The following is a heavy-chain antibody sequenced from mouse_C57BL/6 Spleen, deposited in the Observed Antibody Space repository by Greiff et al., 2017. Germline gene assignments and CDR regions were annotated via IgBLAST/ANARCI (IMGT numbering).Heavy chain of an antibody. V-gene: IGHV1-66*01. J-gene: IGHJ2*03. CDR1: GYSFTSTY. CDR3: AKSCYYDK. CDR2: IYPASGNT. Sequence: QVQLQQSVPELVKPGASVKLSCKASGYSFTSTYIHWVKQRPGQGLEWIGWIYPASGNTKYNEKFKGKATLTADTSSSTAYMQLSSLTSEDSAVYYCAKSCYYDKGGQGTSPTV.